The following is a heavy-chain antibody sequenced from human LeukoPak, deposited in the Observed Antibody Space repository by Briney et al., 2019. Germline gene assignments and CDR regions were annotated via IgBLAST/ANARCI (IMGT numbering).Heavy chain of an antibody. CDR2: INPNSGGT. J-gene: IGHJ4*02. CDR1: GYTFTGYY. CDR3: ARDCGTGMVSSVY. V-gene: IGHV1-2*06. Sequence: ASVKVSCKASGYTFTGYYMHWVRQAPGQGLEWMGRINPNSGGTNYAQKFQGRVTMTRDTSISTAYMELSRLTSDGTAVYYCARDCGTGMVSSVYWGQGTLVTVS. D-gene: IGHD5-18*01.